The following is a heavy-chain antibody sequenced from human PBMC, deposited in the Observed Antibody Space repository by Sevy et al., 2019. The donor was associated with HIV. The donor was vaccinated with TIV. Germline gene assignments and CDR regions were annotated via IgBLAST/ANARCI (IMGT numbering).Heavy chain of an antibody. CDR1: GFTFSSYA. D-gene: IGHD6-6*01. CDR2: ISGSGGST. CDR3: ARGVQTYDAFDI. Sequence: GGSLRLSCAASGFTFSSYAMSWVRQAPGKGLEWVSAISGSGGSTYYADSVKGRFTISRDNAKNSLYLQMNSLRAEDTAIYYCARGVQTYDAFDIWGQGTMVTVSS. J-gene: IGHJ3*02. V-gene: IGHV3-23*01.